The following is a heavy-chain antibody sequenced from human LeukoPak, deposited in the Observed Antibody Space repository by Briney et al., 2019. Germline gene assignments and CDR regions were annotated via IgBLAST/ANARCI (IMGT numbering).Heavy chain of an antibody. D-gene: IGHD5-12*01. CDR2: IKSKTEGEAT. J-gene: IGHJ4*02. V-gene: IGHV3-15*01. CDR1: GFAFSFFA. Sequence: GGSLRLSCEASGFAFSFFAMSWLRQAPGKGLEWVGRIKSKTEGEATDYAAPVKGRFSLSRDDSRNTLYLQMNSLRAEDTAVYYCARDNSGYDSVYWGQGTLVTVSS. CDR3: ARDNSGYDSVY.